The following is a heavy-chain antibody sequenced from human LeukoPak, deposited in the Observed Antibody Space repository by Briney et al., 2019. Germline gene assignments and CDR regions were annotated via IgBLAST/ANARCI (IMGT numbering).Heavy chain of an antibody. Sequence: PSQTLSLTCAVSGGSISSGGYSWSWIRQPPGTGLEWIGYIYHSGSTYYNPSLKSRVTISVDRSKNQFSLKLSSVTAADTAVYYCARGDPSYYYYGMDVWGQGTTVTVSS. V-gene: IGHV4-30-2*01. CDR2: IYHSGST. CDR3: ARGDPSYYYYGMDV. J-gene: IGHJ6*02. CDR1: GGSISSGGYS. D-gene: IGHD2-21*02.